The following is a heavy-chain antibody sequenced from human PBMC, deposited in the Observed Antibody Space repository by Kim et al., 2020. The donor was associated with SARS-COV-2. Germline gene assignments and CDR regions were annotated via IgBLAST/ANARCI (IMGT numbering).Heavy chain of an antibody. CDR2: ISSSSSYI. J-gene: IGHJ4*02. D-gene: IGHD6-19*01. CDR3: ARGQSSGWFAPYYFDY. V-gene: IGHV3-21*01. CDR1: GFTFSSYS. Sequence: GGSLRLSCAASGFTFSSYSMNWVRQAPGKGLEWVSSISSSSSYIYYADSVKGRFTISRDNAKNSLYLQMNSLRAEDTAVYYCARGQSSGWFAPYYFDYWGQGTLVTVSS.